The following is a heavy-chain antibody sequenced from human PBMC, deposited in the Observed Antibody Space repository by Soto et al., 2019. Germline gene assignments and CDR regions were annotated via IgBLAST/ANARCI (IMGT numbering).Heavy chain of an antibody. CDR2: IYYSGST. CDR3: ASVLRDGYNFIH. Sequence: TSETLPLSCTVSGGSISSYYLSWIRQPPGKGLEWIGYIYYSGSTNYIPSLKSRVTISVDTSKNQFSLKLSSVNAADTAVYYCASVLRDGYNFIHWGQGTLVTVSS. CDR1: GGSISSYY. V-gene: IGHV4-59*01. D-gene: IGHD5-12*01. J-gene: IGHJ4*02.